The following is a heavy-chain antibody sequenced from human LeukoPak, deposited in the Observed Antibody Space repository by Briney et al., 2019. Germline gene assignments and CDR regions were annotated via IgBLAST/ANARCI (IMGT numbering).Heavy chain of an antibody. CDR1: GGTFSSYA. Sequence: AASVKVSCKASGGTFSSYAISWVRQAPGQGLEWMGGIIPIFGTVNYAQKFQGRVTITADESTSTAYMELSSLRSEDTAVYYCARGLGYYDSSVMDAFDIWGQGTMVTVSS. V-gene: IGHV1-69*13. D-gene: IGHD3-22*01. CDR3: ARGLGYYDSSVMDAFDI. CDR2: IIPIFGTV. J-gene: IGHJ3*02.